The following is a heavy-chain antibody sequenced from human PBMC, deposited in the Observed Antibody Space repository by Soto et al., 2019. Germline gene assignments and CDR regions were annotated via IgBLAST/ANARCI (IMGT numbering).Heavy chain of an antibody. J-gene: IGHJ4*02. CDR1: GGTFSSNT. Sequence: SVKPSCKACGGTFSSNTISWVRQAPGQGLEWMGRIIPILGIANYAQKFQGRVTITADKSTSTAYMELSSLRSEDTAVYYCARENCSGGSCPAYFDYWGQGTLVTVSS. CDR2: IIPILGIA. CDR3: ARENCSGGSCPAYFDY. V-gene: IGHV1-69*04. D-gene: IGHD2-15*01.